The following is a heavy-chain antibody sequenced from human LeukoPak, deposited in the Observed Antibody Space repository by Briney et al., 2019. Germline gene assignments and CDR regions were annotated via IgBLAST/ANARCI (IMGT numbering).Heavy chain of an antibody. CDR1: GGSFSGYY. CDR2: INHSGST. D-gene: IGHD3-3*01. CDR3: ARGPPLKTYYDFWSGYSLGAFDI. J-gene: IGHJ3*02. V-gene: IGHV4-34*01. Sequence: EPSETLSLTCAVYGGSFSGYYWSWIRQPPGKGLEWIGEINHSGSTNYNPSLKSRVTISVDTSKNQFSLKLSSVTAADTAVYYCARGPPLKTYYDFWSGYSLGAFDIWGQGTMVTVSS.